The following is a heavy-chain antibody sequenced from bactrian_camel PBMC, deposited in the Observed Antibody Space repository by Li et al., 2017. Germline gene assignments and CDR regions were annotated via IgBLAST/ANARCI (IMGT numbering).Heavy chain of an antibody. CDR3: AASASFILTPRFYRFESSDYPY. V-gene: IGHV3S54*01. Sequence: HVQLVESGGGSVQAGGSLRLSCTVSGYIASSNCIGWFRQTPGPERESVAATYRGSTYYADSVKGRFTISTDSAEMTLYHQMDSLKPEDTAMYYCAASASFILTPRFYRFESSDYPYRGQGTQVTVS. CDR2: TYRGST. CDR1: GYIASSNC. D-gene: IGHD4*01. J-gene: IGHJ4*01.